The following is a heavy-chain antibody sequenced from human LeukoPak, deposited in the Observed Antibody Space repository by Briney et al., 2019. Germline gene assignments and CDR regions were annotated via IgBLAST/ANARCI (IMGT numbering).Heavy chain of an antibody. Sequence: GGSLRLSCAASGFTFSDDYMTWIRQAPGKGLEWVSYISNSDGTTYYADFVRGRFTISRDNAKKSLYLQMNSLTVEDTAVYYCASTFRWELFGQATLDYWGQGTLVTVSS. V-gene: IGHV3-11*04. J-gene: IGHJ4*02. CDR3: ASTFRWELFGQATLDY. CDR1: GFTFSDDY. CDR2: ISNSDGTT. D-gene: IGHD1-26*01.